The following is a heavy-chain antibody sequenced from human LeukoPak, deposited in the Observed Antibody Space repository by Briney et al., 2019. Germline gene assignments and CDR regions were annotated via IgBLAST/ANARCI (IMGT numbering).Heavy chain of an antibody. V-gene: IGHV4-4*02. D-gene: IGHD2-8*01. CDR2: IYHSGST. Sequence: SETLSLTCAVSGGSIGSDNWWTWVRQPPGKGLEWIGEIYHSGSTNYNTSLKSRVTISVDKSKNQFSLKLSSVTAADTAVYYCASRPNLYCSHDVCYISDYWGQGTLVTVSS. CDR3: ASRPNLYCSHDVCYISDY. CDR1: GGSIGSDNW. J-gene: IGHJ4*02.